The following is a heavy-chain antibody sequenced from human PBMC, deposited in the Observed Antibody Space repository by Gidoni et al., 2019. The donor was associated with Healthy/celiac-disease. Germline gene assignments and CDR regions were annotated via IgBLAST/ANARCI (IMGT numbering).Heavy chain of an antibody. CDR3: ASGIAAAGTGRWFDP. Sequence: QLQLQESGPGLVKPSETLSLTCTVSGGSISSSSYCWGWIRQPPGKGLEWIGSIYYSGSTYYNPSLKSRVTISVDTSKNQFSLKLSSVTAADTAVYYCASGIAAAGTGRWFDPWGQGTLVTVSS. D-gene: IGHD6-13*01. CDR2: IYYSGST. CDR1: GGSISSSSYC. V-gene: IGHV4-39*01. J-gene: IGHJ5*02.